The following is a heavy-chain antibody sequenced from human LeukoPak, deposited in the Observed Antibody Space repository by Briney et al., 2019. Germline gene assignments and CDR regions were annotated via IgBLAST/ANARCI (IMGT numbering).Heavy chain of an antibody. Sequence: GGSLRLSCEASGFTFSSCAMSWVRQAPGKGPEWVSAISGSGGTTTYADSVKGRFTISRDNSKNTLSLPMSSLRAEDTAVYYCAKDGSNLGVSCFDLWGQGTQVTVSA. D-gene: IGHD3-10*01. CDR3: AKDGSNLGVSCFDL. CDR1: GFTFSSCA. J-gene: IGHJ4*02. CDR2: ISGSGGTT. V-gene: IGHV3-23*01.